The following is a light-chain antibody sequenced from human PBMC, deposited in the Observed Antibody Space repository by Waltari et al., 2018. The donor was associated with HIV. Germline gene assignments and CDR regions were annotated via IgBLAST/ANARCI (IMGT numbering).Light chain of an antibody. CDR2: STN. CDR3: VLYMGSGIWV. CDR1: SGSLLTSYY. J-gene: IGLJ3*02. Sequence: QTVVTQEPSFSVSPGGTVKPTCGLRSGSLLTSYYPSLYQQTPGQAPRTLIYSTNTRSSGVPDRFSGSILGNKAALTITGAQADDESDYYCVLYMGSGIWVFGGGTKLTVL. V-gene: IGLV8-61*01.